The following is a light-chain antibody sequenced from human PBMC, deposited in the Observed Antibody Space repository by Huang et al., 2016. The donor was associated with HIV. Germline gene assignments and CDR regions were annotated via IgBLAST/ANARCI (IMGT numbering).Light chain of an antibody. CDR2: VAS. J-gene: IGKJ1*01. CDR1: QGVSNN. CDR3: QQYNNWPPWT. V-gene: IGKV3D-15*01. Sequence: EIVMTQSPATLSVSPGERDTLSCSASQGVSNNIAWYQQKPGQNPRLLIHVASTRATYSATKFSGRGSGTDFTLTITSLQPEDSAVCYCQQYNNWPPWTFGPGTQVEIK.